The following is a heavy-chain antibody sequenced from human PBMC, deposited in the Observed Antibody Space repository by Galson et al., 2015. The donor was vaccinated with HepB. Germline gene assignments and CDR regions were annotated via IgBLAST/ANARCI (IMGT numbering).Heavy chain of an antibody. D-gene: IGHD3-10*01. V-gene: IGHV3-66*01. CDR3: ARGGWFGNAFDV. Sequence: SLRLSCAASGFTVISNYVTWVRQAPGKGLEWVSVIYFGGTTYYADSVKGRFTISRDHSKNTMYLQMNSLGAEDTAVYYCARGGWFGNAFDVWGQGTLVTVSS. CDR1: GFTVISNY. J-gene: IGHJ3*01. CDR2: IYFGGTT.